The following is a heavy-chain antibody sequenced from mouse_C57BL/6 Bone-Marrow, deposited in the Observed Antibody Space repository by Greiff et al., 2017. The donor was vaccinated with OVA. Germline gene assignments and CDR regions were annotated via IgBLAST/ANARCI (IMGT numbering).Heavy chain of an antibody. V-gene: IGHV1-82*01. Sequence: QVQLQQSGPELVKPGASVKISCKASGYAFSSSWMNWVKQRPGKGLEWIGRIYPGDGDTNYNGKFKGKATLTADKSSSTAYMQLSSLTSEDSAVYFCASPFYYGSSYNFDYWGQGTTLTVSS. D-gene: IGHD1-1*01. CDR2: IYPGDGDT. CDR1: GYAFSSSW. CDR3: ASPFYYGSSYNFDY. J-gene: IGHJ2*01.